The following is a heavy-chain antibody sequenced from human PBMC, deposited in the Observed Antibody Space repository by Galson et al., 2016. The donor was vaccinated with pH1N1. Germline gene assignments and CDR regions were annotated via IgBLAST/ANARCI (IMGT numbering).Heavy chain of an antibody. CDR3: ARALRPVSIPREAFDI. CDR1: GYTFTIYG. J-gene: IGHJ3*02. CDR2: ISPYSGNT. D-gene: IGHD2/OR15-2a*01. V-gene: IGHV1-18*01. Sequence: SVKVSCKASGYTFTIYGISWVRQAPGQGLEWMGWISPYSGNTKYAQKVQGRFTMTTEKSTGTSYMELRSLTSDDTVVYFCARALRPVSIPREAFDIWGQGTMVTVSS.